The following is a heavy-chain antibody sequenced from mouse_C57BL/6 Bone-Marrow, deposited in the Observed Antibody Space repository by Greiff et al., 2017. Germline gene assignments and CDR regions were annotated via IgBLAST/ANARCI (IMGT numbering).Heavy chain of an antibody. CDR1: GFTFSDYG. CDR2: ISSCSSTI. V-gene: IGHV5-17*01. J-gene: IGHJ4*01. D-gene: IGHD1-1*01. CDR3: AREGPYGSSFYYYAMDY. Sequence: EVKLEESGGGLVKPGGSLKLSCAASGFTFSDYGMHWVRQAPEKGLEWVAYISSCSSTIYYADTVKGRFTISRDNAKNTLFLQMTSLRSEDTAMYYCAREGPYGSSFYYYAMDYWGQGTSVTVSS.